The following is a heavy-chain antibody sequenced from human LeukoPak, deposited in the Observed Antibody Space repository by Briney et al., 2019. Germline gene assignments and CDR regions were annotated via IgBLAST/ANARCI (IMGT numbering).Heavy chain of an antibody. D-gene: IGHD3-9*01. CDR3: AKGPYYDILTGYYRGDWFDP. CDR2: ISGGGGST. J-gene: IGHJ5*02. Sequence: GGSLRLSCAASGFTFSSYAMSWVRQAPGKGLEWVSAISGGGGSTYYADSVKGRFTISRDNSKNTLYLQMNSLRAEDTAVYYCAKGPYYDILTGYYRGDWFDPWGQGTLVTVSS. V-gene: IGHV3-23*01. CDR1: GFTFSSYA.